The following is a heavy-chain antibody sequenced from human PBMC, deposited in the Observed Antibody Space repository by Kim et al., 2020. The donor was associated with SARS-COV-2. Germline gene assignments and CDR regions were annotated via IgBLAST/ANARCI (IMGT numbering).Heavy chain of an antibody. CDR1: GFTFSTHA. CDR3: ATEAMGVGNGNYGMDV. Sequence: GGSLRLSCAASGFTFSTHAMHWVRQAPGKGLEWVAVISYDGSKKYYRDSVRGQFTISRDNSKNTLYLQIDSLTVEDTAVYYCATEAMGVGNGNYGMDVWGQGTTVIVSS. D-gene: IGHD3-10*01. CDR2: ISYDGSKK. V-gene: IGHV3-30*04. J-gene: IGHJ6*02.